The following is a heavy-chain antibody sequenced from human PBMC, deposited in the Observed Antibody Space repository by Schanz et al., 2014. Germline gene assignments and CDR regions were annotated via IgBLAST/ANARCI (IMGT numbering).Heavy chain of an antibody. J-gene: IGHJ4*02. Sequence: EVQLVESGGALVQPGGSLRLSCSASGFTFSTYAMSWVRQAPGKGLEWVSAINGNGGITYYADPVKGRFTISRDNSKNTLFLQMSSLRAEDTAVYYCARDLISSGWYGWGQGTLVTVSS. CDR1: GFTFSTYA. V-gene: IGHV3-23*04. CDR2: INGNGGIT. D-gene: IGHD6-19*01. CDR3: ARDLISSGWYG.